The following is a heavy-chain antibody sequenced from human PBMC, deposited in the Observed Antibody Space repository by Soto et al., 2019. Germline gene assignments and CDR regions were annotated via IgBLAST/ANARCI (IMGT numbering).Heavy chain of an antibody. J-gene: IGHJ6*03. V-gene: IGHV3-23*01. D-gene: IGHD4-17*01. CDR2: ISGSGGST. CDR3: TKRDDGIYYYYYMDD. CDR1: GFSFGRCA. Sequence: GGSLGLSCAASGFSFGRCARSWVRQAPGEGLEWVSAISGSGGSTYYADSVKGRFSISRNNAKNTLYRQMNSRRAEDTAEHYCTKRDDGIYYYYYMDDWGNETTISAAS.